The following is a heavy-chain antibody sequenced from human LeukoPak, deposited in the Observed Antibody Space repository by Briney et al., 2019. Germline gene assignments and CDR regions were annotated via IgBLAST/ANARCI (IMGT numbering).Heavy chain of an antibody. D-gene: IGHD3-22*01. CDR1: GGSISSGYY. Sequence: SETLSLTCTVSGGSISSGYYWGWIRQPPGKGLDWIGSIYHSGSTYYNPSLKSRVTISVDTSKNQFSLKLSSVTAADTAVYYCARKDYYDSSRMGDWFDPWGQGTLVTVSS. CDR3: ARKDYYDSSRMGDWFDP. J-gene: IGHJ5*02. CDR2: IYHSGST. V-gene: IGHV4-38-2*02.